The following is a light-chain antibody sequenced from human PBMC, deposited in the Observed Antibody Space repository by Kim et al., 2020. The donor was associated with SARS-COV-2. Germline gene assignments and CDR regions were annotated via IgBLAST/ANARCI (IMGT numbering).Light chain of an antibody. V-gene: IGLV3-21*04. CDR2: YDS. CDR3: QVWDSSSDHRVV. Sequence: PGKPARVSCGGNSIGSKGVPWYQQKSGQAPFLVIYYDSDRPSGIPERFSGSNSGNTATLTISRVEAGDEADYYCQVWDSSSDHRVVFGGGTQLTVL. J-gene: IGLJ2*01. CDR1: SIGSKG.